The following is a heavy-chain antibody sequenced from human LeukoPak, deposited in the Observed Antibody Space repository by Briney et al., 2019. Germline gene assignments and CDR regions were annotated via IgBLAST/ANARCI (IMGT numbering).Heavy chain of an antibody. D-gene: IGHD1-26*01. Sequence: ASVKVSCKASGYTFTGYYMHWVRQAPGQGLEWMGWINPNSGGTNYAQKFQGRVTMTRDTSISTAYMELSRLRSDDTAVYYCARDTDQVGATRDAFDIWGQGTLVTVSS. J-gene: IGHJ4*02. CDR2: INPNSGGT. CDR1: GYTFTGYY. CDR3: ARDTDQVGATRDAFDI. V-gene: IGHV1-2*02.